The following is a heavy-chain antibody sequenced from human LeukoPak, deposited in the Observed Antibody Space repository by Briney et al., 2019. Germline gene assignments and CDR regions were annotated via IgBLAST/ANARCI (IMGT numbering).Heavy chain of an antibody. V-gene: IGHV3-53*05. J-gene: IGHJ4*02. CDR3: AKESHYYDSSGYYRYYFDY. CDR1: GFTVSSNY. D-gene: IGHD3-22*01. Sequence: GGSLRLSCAASGFTVSSNYMSWVRQAPGKGLEWVSLIYSGGSTYYADSVKGRFTISRDNAKNSLYLQMNSLRAEDTALYYCAKESHYYDSSGYYRYYFDYWGQGTLVTVSS. CDR2: IYSGGST.